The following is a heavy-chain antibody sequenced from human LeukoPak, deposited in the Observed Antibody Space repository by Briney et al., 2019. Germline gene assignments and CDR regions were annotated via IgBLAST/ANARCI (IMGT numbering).Heavy chain of an antibody. CDR3: AKDADTATIIYWYFDL. CDR1: GFRFGNYG. J-gene: IGHJ2*01. Sequence: GGSLTLSCAASGFRFGNYGMHWVRPAPGKGLEWVAVISDDGRNKYYADSVRGRFTISRDSSKNMLYLQMNNLRPEDTAVYHCAKDADTATIIYWYFDLWGRGTLVTVSA. V-gene: IGHV3-30*18. CDR2: ISDDGRNK. D-gene: IGHD5-18*01.